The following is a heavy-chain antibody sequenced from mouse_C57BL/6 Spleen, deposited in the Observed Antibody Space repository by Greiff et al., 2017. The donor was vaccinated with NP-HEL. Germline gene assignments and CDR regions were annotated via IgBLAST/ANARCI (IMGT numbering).Heavy chain of an antibody. V-gene: IGHV1-82*01. Sequence: VQLQQSGPELVKPGASVKISCKASGYAFSSSWMNWVKQRPGKGLEWIGRIYPGDGDTNYNGKFKGKATLTADKSSSTAYMQLSSLTSEDSAVYFCARSDDQAWFAYWGQGTLVTVSA. CDR1: GYAFSSSW. CDR3: ARSDDQAWFAY. J-gene: IGHJ3*01. CDR2: IYPGDGDT.